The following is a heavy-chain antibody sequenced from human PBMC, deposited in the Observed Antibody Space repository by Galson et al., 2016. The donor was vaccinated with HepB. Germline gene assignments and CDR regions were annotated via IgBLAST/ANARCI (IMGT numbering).Heavy chain of an antibody. CDR2: ISDDGSKK. CDR1: GFIFSSYA. J-gene: IGHJ3*02. D-gene: IGHD5-18*01. V-gene: IGHV3-30*04. CDR3: ARDTFYGYTSGYADAFDI. Sequence: SLRLSCAASGFIFSSYAMHWVRQAPGKGLEWVSIISDDGSKKDYADSVKGRFTISRDNSKNSLYLQVNSLRPEDTAVYYCARDTFYGYTSGYADAFDIWGQGTMVSVSS.